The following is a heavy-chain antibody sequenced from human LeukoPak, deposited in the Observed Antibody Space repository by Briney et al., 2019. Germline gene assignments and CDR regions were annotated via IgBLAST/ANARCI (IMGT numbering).Heavy chain of an antibody. D-gene: IGHD6-19*01. CDR1: GYTFTSYG. V-gene: IGHV1-18*01. CDR3: ARRTGGWYYEMFDY. Sequence: ASVKVSCKASGYTFTSYGISWVRQAPGQGLEWMGWISAYNGNTNYAQKLQGRVTMTTDTSTSTAYMELRSLRSDDTAVYYCARRTGGWYYEMFDYWGQGTLVTVSS. CDR2: ISAYNGNT. J-gene: IGHJ4*02.